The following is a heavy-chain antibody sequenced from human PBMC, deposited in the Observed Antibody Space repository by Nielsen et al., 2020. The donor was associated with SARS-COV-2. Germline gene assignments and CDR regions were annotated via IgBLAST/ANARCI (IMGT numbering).Heavy chain of an antibody. Sequence: SETLSLTCTVSGGSISSYYWSWIRQPPGKGLEWIGYIYYSGSTNYNPSLKSRVTISVDTSKNQFSLNLSSVTAADTAVYYCARGGSYDTSGYYRGVGAFDTWGQGTTVTVSS. V-gene: IGHV4-59*01. CDR1: GGSISSYY. D-gene: IGHD3-22*01. CDR3: ARGGSYDTSGYYRGVGAFDT. J-gene: IGHJ3*02. CDR2: IYYSGST.